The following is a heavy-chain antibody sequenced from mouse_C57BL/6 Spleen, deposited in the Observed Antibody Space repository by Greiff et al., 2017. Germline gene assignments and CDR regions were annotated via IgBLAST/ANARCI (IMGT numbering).Heavy chain of an antibody. V-gene: IGHV5-17*01. CDR2: ISSGSSTI. CDR3: ARKNLVGDYYFDY. CDR1: GFTFSDYG. Sequence: EVKLMESGGGLVKPGGSLKLSCAASGFTFSDYGMHWVRQAPEKGLEWVAYISSGSSTIYYADTVKGRFTISRDNAKNTLFLQMTSLRSEDTAMYYCARKNLVGDYYFDYWGQGTTLTVSS. D-gene: IGHD1-3*01. J-gene: IGHJ2*01.